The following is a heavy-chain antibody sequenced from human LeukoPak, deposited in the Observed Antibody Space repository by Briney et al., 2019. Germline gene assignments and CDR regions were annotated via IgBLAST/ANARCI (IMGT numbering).Heavy chain of an antibody. J-gene: IGHJ6*02. CDR3: ARDRPSRPLRYFDRSDTRGMDV. D-gene: IGHD3-9*01. Sequence: SQTLSLTCTVSGGSISSGDYYWSWIRQPPGKGLEWIGYIYYSGSTYYNPSLKSRVTISVDTSKNQFSLKLSSVTAADTAVYYCARDRPSRPLRYFDRSDTRGMDVWGQGTTVTVSS. CDR2: IYYSGST. CDR1: GGSISSGDYY. V-gene: IGHV4-30-4*01.